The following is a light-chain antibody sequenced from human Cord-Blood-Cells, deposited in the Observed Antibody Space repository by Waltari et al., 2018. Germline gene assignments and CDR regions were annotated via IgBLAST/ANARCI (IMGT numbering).Light chain of an antibody. V-gene: IGKV3-20*01. Sequence: EIVLTPSPGTLSLSPGERATLSCSASQSVSSSYLAWYQQNPRQAPRLLIYGASSRATGLPDRFSASGSGTDFTLTISRLEPEDFAVYYCQQYGSSRTFGQGTKVEIK. J-gene: IGKJ1*01. CDR2: GAS. CDR1: QSVSSSY. CDR3: QQYGSSRT.